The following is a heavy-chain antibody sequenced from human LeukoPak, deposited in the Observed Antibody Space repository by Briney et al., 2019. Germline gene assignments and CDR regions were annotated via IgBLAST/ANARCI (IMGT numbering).Heavy chain of an antibody. V-gene: IGHV4-39*01. J-gene: IGHJ4*02. D-gene: IGHD1-26*01. CDR3: AIVGRSSYYYFDY. CDR2: IYYRRST. Sequence: PESLSHTCILPGGSHSSSSYYWGWTRQHPGKGLEWIANIYYRRSTYYNPSLRSRVTISVDTSKNQYSLKLSSVTDAETAVYYCAIVGRSSYYYFDYWGQGTLVTVSS. CDR1: GGSHSSSSYY.